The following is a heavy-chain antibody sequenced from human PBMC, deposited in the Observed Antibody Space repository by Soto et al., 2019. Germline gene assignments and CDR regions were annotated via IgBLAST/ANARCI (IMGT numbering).Heavy chain of an antibody. CDR2: IYYSGST. D-gene: IGHD3-3*01. J-gene: IGHJ5*02. Sequence: SETLSLTCTVSGGSISSGDYYWSWIRQPPGKGLEWIGYIYYSGSTYYNPSLKSRVTISVDTSKNQFSLKLSSVTAADTAVYYCARVRGALYYDFWSGRNWFDPWGQGTLVTVS. V-gene: IGHV4-30-4*01. CDR1: GGSISSGDYY. CDR3: ARVRGALYYDFWSGRNWFDP.